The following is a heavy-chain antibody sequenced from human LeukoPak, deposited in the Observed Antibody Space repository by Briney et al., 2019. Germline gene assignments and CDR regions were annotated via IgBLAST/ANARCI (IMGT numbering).Heavy chain of an antibody. D-gene: IGHD2-2*02. V-gene: IGHV4-34*01. J-gene: IGHJ4*02. CDR3: ARVPTVPAAIKGIDY. CDR2: INHSGST. CDR1: GGSFSGYY. Sequence: SETLSLTCAVYGGSFSGYYWSWIRQPPGKGLGWIGEINHSGSTNYNPSLKSRVTISVDTSKNQFSLKLSSVTAADTAVYYCARVPTVPAAIKGIDYWGQGTLVTVSS.